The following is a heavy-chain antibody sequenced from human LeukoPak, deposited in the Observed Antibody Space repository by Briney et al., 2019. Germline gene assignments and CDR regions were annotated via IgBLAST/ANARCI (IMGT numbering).Heavy chain of an antibody. CDR3: ARWYSGSYRIDY. J-gene: IGHJ4*02. CDR1: GGSISYHY. V-gene: IGHV4-59*11. CDR2: ASYNGNT. Sequence: SETLSLTCTVSGGSISYHYWNWIRQPPGKGLEWIGEASYNGNTNYNPSLKGRVTISLDPSNDQFSLRLSSVTAADTAVYYCARWYSGSYRIDYWGQGTLVTVSS. D-gene: IGHD1-26*01.